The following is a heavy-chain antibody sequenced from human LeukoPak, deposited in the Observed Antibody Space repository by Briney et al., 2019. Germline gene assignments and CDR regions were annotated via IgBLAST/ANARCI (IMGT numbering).Heavy chain of an antibody. D-gene: IGHD6-13*01. V-gene: IGHV1-2*02. CDR1: GYTFTGYY. J-gene: IGHJ4*02. CDR3: ARAGYSSSWFIVDY. CDR2: INPNSGGT. Sequence: GASVKVSCKASGYTFTGYYMHWVRRAPGQGLEWMGWINPNSGGTNYAQKFQGRVTMTRDTSISTAYMELSRLRSDDTAVYYCARAGYSSSWFIVDYWGQGTLVTVSS.